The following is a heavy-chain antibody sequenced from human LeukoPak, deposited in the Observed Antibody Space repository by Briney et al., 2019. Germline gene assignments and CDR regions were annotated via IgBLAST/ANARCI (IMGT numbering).Heavy chain of an antibody. CDR2: ISGSGGST. J-gene: IGHJ4*02. V-gene: IGHV3-23*01. Sequence: GGSLRLSCAASGFTFSRYWMSWVRQAPGKGLEWVSAISGSGGSTYYADSVKGRFTISRDNSKNTLYLQMNSLRAEDTAVYYCAKAPTYYYGSGSYSVLDYWGQGTLVTVSS. CDR3: AKAPTYYYGSGSYSVLDY. D-gene: IGHD3-10*01. CDR1: GFTFSRYW.